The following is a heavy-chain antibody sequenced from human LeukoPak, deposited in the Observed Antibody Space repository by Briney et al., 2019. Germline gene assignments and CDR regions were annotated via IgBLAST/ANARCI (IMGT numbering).Heavy chain of an antibody. CDR3: VRDRVLTY. J-gene: IGHJ4*02. CDR2: IYNSGST. D-gene: IGHD2-8*02. CDR1: DGSISIYY. V-gene: IGHV4-59*01. Sequence: SETLSLTCTVLDGSISIYYWSWIRQPPGKGLEWIGYIYNSGSTNYNPSLKSRVTISADTSKNQFSLKLTSVTAADTAMYYCVRDRVLTYWGQGTLVTVSS.